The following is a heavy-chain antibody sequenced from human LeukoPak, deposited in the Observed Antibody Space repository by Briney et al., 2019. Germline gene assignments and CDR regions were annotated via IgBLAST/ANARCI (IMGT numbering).Heavy chain of an antibody. V-gene: IGHV3-48*03. CDR3: ARDSIFFSSGWHVGPD. D-gene: IGHD6-19*01. CDR1: GFIFSSYE. Sequence: PGGSLRLSCAASGFIFSSYEMNWVRQAPGKGLGWVSYISCSGSTIYYADSVKGRFTISRDNAKNSLYLQMNSLRAEDTAVYYCARDSIFFSSGWHVGPDWGQGTLVTVSS. J-gene: IGHJ4*02. CDR2: ISCSGSTI.